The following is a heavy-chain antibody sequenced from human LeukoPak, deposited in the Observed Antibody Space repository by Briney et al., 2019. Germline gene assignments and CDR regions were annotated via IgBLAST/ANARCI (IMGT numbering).Heavy chain of an antibody. V-gene: IGHV3-23*01. CDR3: AKFWSTVTNYYFDY. Sequence: GGSLRLSCAASGFTFSSYAMSWVRQAPGKGLEWVSGISGSDGSTDYADSVKGRFTISRDNTKNTLYLQMNSLRAEDTAVYYCAKFWSTVTNYYFDYWGQGTLVTVSS. J-gene: IGHJ4*02. CDR1: GFTFSSYA. CDR2: ISGSDGST. D-gene: IGHD4-17*01.